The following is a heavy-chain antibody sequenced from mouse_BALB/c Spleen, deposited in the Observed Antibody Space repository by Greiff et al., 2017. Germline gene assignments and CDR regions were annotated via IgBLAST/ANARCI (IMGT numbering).Heavy chain of an antibody. CDR2: ILPGSGST. D-gene: IGHD1-1*01. J-gene: IGHJ2*01. CDR3: ARGVTTVVHYFDY. V-gene: IGHV1-9*01. Sequence: QVQLQHSGAELMKPGASVKISCKATGYTFSSYWIEWVKQRPGHGLEWIGEILPGSGSTNYNEKFKGKATFTADTSSNTAYMQLSSLTSEDSAVYYCARGVTTVVHYFDYWGQGTTLTVSS. CDR1: GYTFSSYW.